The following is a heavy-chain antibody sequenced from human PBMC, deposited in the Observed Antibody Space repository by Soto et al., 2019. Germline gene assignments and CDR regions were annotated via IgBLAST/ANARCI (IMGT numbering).Heavy chain of an antibody. V-gene: IGHV1-2*02. CDR1: GYTFTGYY. Sequence: ASVKVSCKASGYTFTGYYMHWVRQAPGQGLEWMGWINPNSGGTNYAQKFQGRVTMTRDTSISTAYMELNSLRSEDTAVYYCARGYGSWYFDYWGQGALVTVSS. CDR2: INPNSGGT. D-gene: IGHD6-13*01. J-gene: IGHJ4*02. CDR3: ARGYGSWYFDY.